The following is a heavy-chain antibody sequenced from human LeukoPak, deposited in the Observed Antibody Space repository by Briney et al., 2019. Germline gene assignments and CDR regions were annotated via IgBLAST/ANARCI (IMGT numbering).Heavy chain of an antibody. CDR1: GFTLGDYA. J-gene: IGHJ4*02. CDR2: IRSKAYGGTT. V-gene: IGHV3-49*03. CDR3: TGTVDYGDYAVGAMDY. D-gene: IGHD4-17*01. Sequence: GGSLRLSCTASGFTLGDYAMSWFRQAPGKGLEWVAFIRSKAYGGTTEYAASVKGRFTISREDSKSIAYLQMNSLKTEDTAVYYCTGTVDYGDYAVGAMDYWGQGTLVTVSS.